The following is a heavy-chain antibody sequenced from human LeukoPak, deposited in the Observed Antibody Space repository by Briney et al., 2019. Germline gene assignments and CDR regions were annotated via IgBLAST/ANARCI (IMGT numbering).Heavy chain of an antibody. J-gene: IGHJ3*02. CDR1: GGIFSNNA. D-gene: IGHD3-22*01. CDR3: ARDFSDSSGYLLDAFDI. Sequence: ASVKVSCKASGGIFSNNAFSWVRQAPGQGLEWMGGIIPILGTVNYAQKFQGRVTITADESTSTAYMELSSLRSEDTAVYYCARDFSDSSGYLLDAFDIWGQGTMVTVSS. CDR2: IIPILGTV. V-gene: IGHV1-69*13.